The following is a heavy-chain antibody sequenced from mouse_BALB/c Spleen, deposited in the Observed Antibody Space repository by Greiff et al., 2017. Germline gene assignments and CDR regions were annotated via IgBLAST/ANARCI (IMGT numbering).Heavy chain of an antibody. D-gene: IGHD1-1*01. J-gene: IGHJ4*01. Sequence: VQLQESGGGLVQPGGSLRLSCATSGFTFTDYYMSWVRQPPGKALEWLGFIRNKANGYTTEYSASVKGRFTISRDNSQSILYLQMNTLRAEDSATYYCARDRGSSYMDYWGQGTSVTVSS. V-gene: IGHV7-3*02. CDR1: GFTFTDYY. CDR2: IRNKANGYTT. CDR3: ARDRGSSYMDY.